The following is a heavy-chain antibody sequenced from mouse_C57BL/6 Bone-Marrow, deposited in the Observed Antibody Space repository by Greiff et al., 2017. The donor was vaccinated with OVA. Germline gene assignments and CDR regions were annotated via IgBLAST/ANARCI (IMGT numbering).Heavy chain of an antibody. D-gene: IGHD2-5*01. J-gene: IGHJ2*01. CDR2: IHPNSGST. Sequence: QVQLQQPGAELVKPGASVKLSCKASGYTFTSYWMHWVKQRPGQGLEWIGMIHPNSGSTNYNEKFKSKATLTVDKSSSTAYMQLSSLTSEDSAVYYCARSVSYSNYDGFPHWGQGTTLTVAS. CDR3: ARSVSYSNYDGFPH. V-gene: IGHV1-64*01. CDR1: GYTFTSYW.